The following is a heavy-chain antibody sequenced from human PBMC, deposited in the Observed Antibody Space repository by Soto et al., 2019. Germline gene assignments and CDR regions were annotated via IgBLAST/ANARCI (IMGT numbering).Heavy chain of an antibody. Sequence: PGGSLRLSCAASGFTFSSYWMRWVRQAPGKGLEWVANIKQDGSEKYYVDSVKGRFTISRDNAKNSLYLQMNSLRAEDTAVYYCASTGIYYYDSSGYFDYWGQGTLVTVSS. J-gene: IGHJ4*02. CDR1: GFTFSSYW. V-gene: IGHV3-7*01. CDR2: IKQDGSEK. D-gene: IGHD3-22*01. CDR3: ASTGIYYYDSSGYFDY.